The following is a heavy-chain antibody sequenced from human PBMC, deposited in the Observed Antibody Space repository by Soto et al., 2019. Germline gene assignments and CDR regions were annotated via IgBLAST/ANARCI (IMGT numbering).Heavy chain of an antibody. CDR3: ARSYSNPEINYAFDI. CDR1: GFTFSSYA. V-gene: IGHV3-30-3*01. J-gene: IGHJ3*02. CDR2: ISYDGSNK. Sequence: QVQLVESGGGVVQPGRSLRLSCAASGFTFSSYAMHWVRQAPGKGLEWVAVISYDGSNKYYADSVKGRFTISRDNSKNTLYLQMNSLRAEDTAVYYCARSYSNPEINYAFDIWGQGTMVTVSS. D-gene: IGHD6-13*01.